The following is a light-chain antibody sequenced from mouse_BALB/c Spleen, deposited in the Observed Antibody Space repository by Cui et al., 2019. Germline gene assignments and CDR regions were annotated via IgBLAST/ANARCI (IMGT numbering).Light chain of an antibody. J-gene: IGKJ5*01. Sequence: VVMTQSHLYLPVSLGDLPFISCRSSQSLVHSNRNTYLHWYLQKPGQSPKLLIYKVSNRVAGVPDRFSGSGSGTDFTLKISSVEAEDLGVYFCSQITHVPRTFGAGTKLELK. CDR2: KVS. CDR1: QSLVHSNRNTY. CDR3: SQITHVPRT. V-gene: IGKV1-110*01.